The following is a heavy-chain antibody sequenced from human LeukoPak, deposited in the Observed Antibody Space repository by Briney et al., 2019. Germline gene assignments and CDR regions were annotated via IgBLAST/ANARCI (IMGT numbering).Heavy chain of an antibody. D-gene: IGHD5-18*01. V-gene: IGHV3-48*03. CDR3: ASPGGYSYGCLDY. CDR1: GFTFRSFE. Sequence: PGGSLRLSCAASGFTFRSFELNWVRQAPGKGLEWVSYISSSGSTVYYADSVKGRFTISRDNARNSLYLQMNSLRAEDTAVYYCASPGGYSYGCLDYWGQGTLVTVSS. J-gene: IGHJ4*02. CDR2: ISSSGSTV.